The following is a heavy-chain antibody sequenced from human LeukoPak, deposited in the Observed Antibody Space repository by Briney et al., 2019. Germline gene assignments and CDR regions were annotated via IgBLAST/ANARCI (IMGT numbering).Heavy chain of an antibody. CDR2: LSGSGGST. CDR1: GFNFSSYG. Sequence: PGGSLRLSCAASGFNFSSYGMSWVRQAPGKGLEWVSALSGSGGSTYYADSVKGRFTISRDNSKNTLYLQMNSLRAEDTALYYFAKEDRRAAGPNSFNYWGQGTLVTVSS. J-gene: IGHJ4*02. CDR3: AKEDRRAAGPNSFNY. D-gene: IGHD6-13*01. V-gene: IGHV3-23*01.